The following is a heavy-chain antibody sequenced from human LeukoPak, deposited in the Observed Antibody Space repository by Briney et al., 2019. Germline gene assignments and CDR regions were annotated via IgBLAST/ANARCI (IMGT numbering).Heavy chain of an antibody. CDR2: ISGSGGGT. CDR1: GGSISSSSYY. CDR3: AKGNYRNYFDY. V-gene: IGHV3-23*01. D-gene: IGHD3-10*01. Sequence: ETLSLTCTVSGGSISSSSYYWGWIRQPPGKGLEWVSGISGSGGGTYYVDTVKGRFTISRDNSKNTLYMQMNSLRAEDTAVYHCAKGNYRNYFDYWGQGTLVTVSS. J-gene: IGHJ4*02.